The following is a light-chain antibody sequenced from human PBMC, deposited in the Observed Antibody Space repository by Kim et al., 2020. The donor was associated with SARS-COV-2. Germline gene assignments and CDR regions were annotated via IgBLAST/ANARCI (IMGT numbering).Light chain of an antibody. CDR3: QQYNNWPPLT. CDR2: GAS. Sequence: ERVMTQSPATLSVSPGERATLSCRASQSVSSNLAWYQQKPGQAPRLLIYGASTRVTGIPARFSGSGSGTEFTLTISSLQSEDFAVYYCQQYNNWPPLTFGGGTKVDIK. CDR1: QSVSSN. V-gene: IGKV3-15*01. J-gene: IGKJ4*01.